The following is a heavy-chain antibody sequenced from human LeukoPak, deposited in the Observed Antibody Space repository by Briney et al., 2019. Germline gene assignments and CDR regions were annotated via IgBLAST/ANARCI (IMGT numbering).Heavy chain of an antibody. Sequence: GGSLRLSCAASGGTFSTYDMNWVRRAPGKGLEWVSYISSLSSTIYYADSVKGRFTISRDDAKSSVYLQMNSLRGEDTAVYYCARVDCSSSSCFQMENWGQGTLVTVSS. V-gene: IGHV3-48*04. D-gene: IGHD2-2*01. CDR2: ISSLSSTI. CDR3: ARVDCSSSSCFQMEN. J-gene: IGHJ4*02. CDR1: GGTFSTYD.